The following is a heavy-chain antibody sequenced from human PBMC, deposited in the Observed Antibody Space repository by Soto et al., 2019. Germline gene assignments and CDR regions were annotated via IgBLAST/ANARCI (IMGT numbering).Heavy chain of an antibody. J-gene: IGHJ4*02. CDR1: GDSITSSNYY. Sequence: SETLSLTCTVSGDSITSSNYYWGWIRQPPGKGLEWIGTIYYSGSSYYNSSLKSRVTISVDMSKNQFSLNLNSVTAADTAVYYCARSRVYYDSNPYYFDYWGQGTLVTVSS. CDR3: ARSRVYYDSNPYYFDY. CDR2: IYYSGSS. V-gene: IGHV4-39*01. D-gene: IGHD3-22*01.